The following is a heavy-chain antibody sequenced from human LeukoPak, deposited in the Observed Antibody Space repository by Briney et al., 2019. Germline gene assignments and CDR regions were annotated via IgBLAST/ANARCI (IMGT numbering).Heavy chain of an antibody. CDR2: INHSGST. CDR3: ARDRYLAAYFDY. D-gene: IGHD2-15*01. Sequence: SETLSLTCAVHGGSFSGYYWSWIRQPPGKGLEWIGEINHSGSTNYNPSLKSRVTISVDTSKNQFSLKLSSVTAADTAVYYCARDRYLAAYFDYWGQGTLVTVSS. J-gene: IGHJ4*02. CDR1: GGSFSGYY. V-gene: IGHV4-34*01.